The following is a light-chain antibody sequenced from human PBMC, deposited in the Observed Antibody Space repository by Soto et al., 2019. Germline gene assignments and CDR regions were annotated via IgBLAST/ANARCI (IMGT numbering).Light chain of an antibody. CDR3: QQYGSSPRT. J-gene: IGKJ1*01. Sequence: IVMTQSPGTLSLSAGDRATLSCRASQSITTHLAWYQQRPGQAPRLLIYHSSTRATGVPTRFSGSGSGTDFTLTINSLQSEDIAVYYCQQYGSSPRTFGQGTKVEIK. CDR1: QSITTH. V-gene: IGKV3-15*01. CDR2: HSS.